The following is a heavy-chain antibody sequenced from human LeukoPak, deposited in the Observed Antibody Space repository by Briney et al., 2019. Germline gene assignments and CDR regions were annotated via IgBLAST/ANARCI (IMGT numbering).Heavy chain of an antibody. J-gene: IGHJ6*03. CDR3: ARLRYCSSTSCYYYYYYYMDV. D-gene: IGHD2-2*01. V-gene: IGHV4-39*01. CDR1: GGSISSSSYY. CDR2: IYYSGST. Sequence: PSETLSLTCTVSGGSISSSSYYWGWIRQPPGKGLEWIGSIYYSGSTYYNPSLKSRVTISVDTSKNQFSLKLSSVTAADTAVYYCARLRYCSSTSCYYYYYYYMDVWGKGTTVTVSS.